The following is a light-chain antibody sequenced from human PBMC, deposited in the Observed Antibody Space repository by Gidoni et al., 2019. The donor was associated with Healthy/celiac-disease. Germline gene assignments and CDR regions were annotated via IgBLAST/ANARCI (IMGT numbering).Light chain of an antibody. CDR3: QQYYSTPLT. J-gene: IGKJ1*01. CDR1: QSVLYSSNNKNY. CDR2: WAS. Sequence: VMTQSPDSMDVSLGERATINCKSSQSVLYSSNNKNYLAWYQQKPGQPPKLLIYWASTRESGVPYRFSGSGSGTDFTLTISSLQAEDVAVYYCQQYYSTPLTFGQGTKVEIK. V-gene: IGKV4-1*01.